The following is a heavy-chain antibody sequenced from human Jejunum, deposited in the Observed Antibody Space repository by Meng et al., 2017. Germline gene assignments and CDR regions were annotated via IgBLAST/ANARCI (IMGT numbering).Heavy chain of an antibody. V-gene: IGHV4-39*07. J-gene: IGHJ3*02. D-gene: IGHD3-9*01. CDR1: GVSMSSPTHY. CDR2: IFYSGTT. Sequence: SETLSLTCTVSGVSMSSPTHYWAWIRQPPGKGLDWIGSIFYSGTTYYNPSLKSRLTMSVDTSKNHFSLILNSMTAADTAVYYCARVRYYDWLSQNHEAFDIWGQGTMVTVSS. CDR3: ARVRYYDWLSQNHEAFDI.